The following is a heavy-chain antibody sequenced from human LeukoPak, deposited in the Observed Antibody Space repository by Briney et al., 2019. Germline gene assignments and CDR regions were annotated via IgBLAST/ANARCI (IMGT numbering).Heavy chain of an antibody. J-gene: IGHJ6*03. D-gene: IGHD2/OR15-2a*01. CDR1: GGTFSSYA. CDR3: GTLIAPSLNYYYYMDV. V-gene: IGHV1-69*13. Sequence: SVKVSGKASGGTFSSYAISWVRQAPGQGLEWMGGIIPIFGTANYAQKFQGRVTITADESTSTACMELSSLRSEDTAVYYCGTLIAPSLNYYYYMDVWGKGTTVTVSS. CDR2: IIPIFGTA.